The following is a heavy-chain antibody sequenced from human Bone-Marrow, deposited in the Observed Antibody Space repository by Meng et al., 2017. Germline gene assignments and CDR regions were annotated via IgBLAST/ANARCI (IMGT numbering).Heavy chain of an antibody. CDR2: ISSSSSYI. CDR1: GFTFSSYD. V-gene: IGHV3-21*01. CDR3: ARDSFYYDTSCYYLGWLCRWNPRDDAFDI. Sequence: GGSLRLSCAASGFTFSSYDMNWVRQAPGKGLEWVSSISSSSSYIYYADSVKGRFTISRDNAKNSLYLQMNSLRAEDTAVYYCARDSFYYDTSCYYLGWLCRWNPRDDAFDIWGQGTMVTVSS. D-gene: IGHD3-22*01. J-gene: IGHJ3*02.